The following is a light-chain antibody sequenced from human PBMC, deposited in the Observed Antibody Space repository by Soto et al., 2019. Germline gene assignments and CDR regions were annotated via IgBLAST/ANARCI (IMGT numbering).Light chain of an antibody. Sequence: QSVLTQPASVSGSPGQSITFSCTGTSSDVGSSNLVSWYQQHPGKAPKLLIYVVSKRPSGVSNRFSGSKSGNTASLTISGLQAEDEADYYCCSYAGSSTHVFGTGTKVTVL. CDR3: CSYAGSSTHV. CDR1: SSDVGSSNL. CDR2: VVS. J-gene: IGLJ1*01. V-gene: IGLV2-23*02.